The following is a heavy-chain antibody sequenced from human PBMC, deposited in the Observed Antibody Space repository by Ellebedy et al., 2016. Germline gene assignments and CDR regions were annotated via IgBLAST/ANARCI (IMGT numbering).Heavy chain of an antibody. D-gene: IGHD2-15*01. CDR3: ARGVGSGWFDP. V-gene: IGHV3-53*01. Sequence: GESLKISCAASGFTVSTDYMKWVRQAPGKGLEWVSAIFSAGNTYYADSVMGRFTISRDNSKNTLYLQMNSLRAEDTSVYYCARGVGSGWFDPWGQGTLVTVSS. CDR1: GFTVSTDY. J-gene: IGHJ5*02. CDR2: IFSAGNT.